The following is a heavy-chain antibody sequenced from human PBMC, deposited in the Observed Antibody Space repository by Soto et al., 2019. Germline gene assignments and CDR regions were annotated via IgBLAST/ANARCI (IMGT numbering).Heavy chain of an antibody. J-gene: IGHJ6*02. D-gene: IGHD5-18*01. Sequence: SETLSLTCTVSGGSISSYYWSWIRQPPGKGLEWIGYIYYSGSTNYNPSLKSRVTISVDTSKNQFSLKLSSVTAADTAVYYCAREQLNYGMDVWGQGTTVTVSS. CDR3: AREQLNYGMDV. CDR2: IYYSGST. V-gene: IGHV4-59*01. CDR1: GGSISSYY.